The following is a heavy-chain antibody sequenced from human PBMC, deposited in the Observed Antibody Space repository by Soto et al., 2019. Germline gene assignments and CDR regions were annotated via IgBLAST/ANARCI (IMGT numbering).Heavy chain of an antibody. Sequence: SETLSLTCTVSGDSIGNYYWSWIRQPPGKGLEWIGYIYRSGSTKYSPSLKSRATISLDTPKNQFSLKLTSVTAADTAVYYCATDDMNRGRFDFWGHGTLVTVSS. J-gene: IGHJ4*01. CDR2: IYRSGST. CDR3: ATDDMNRGRFDF. V-gene: IGHV4-59*01. CDR1: GDSIGNYY.